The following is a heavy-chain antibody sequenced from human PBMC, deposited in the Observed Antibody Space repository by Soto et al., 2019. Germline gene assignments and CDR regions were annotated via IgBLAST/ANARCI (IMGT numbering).Heavy chain of an antibody. CDR3: ARVDRIVVGGSYWSSDY. Sequence: QVQLVQSGAEVKKPGASVKVSCKASGYTFTSYYMHWVRQAPGQGLEWMGIINPSGGSTSYAQKFQGRVTMTRDTSTSTVYMELSSLRSEDTAVYYCARVDRIVVGGSYWSSDYWGQGTLVTVSS. D-gene: IGHD1-26*01. CDR2: INPSGGST. V-gene: IGHV1-46*03. J-gene: IGHJ4*02. CDR1: GYTFTSYY.